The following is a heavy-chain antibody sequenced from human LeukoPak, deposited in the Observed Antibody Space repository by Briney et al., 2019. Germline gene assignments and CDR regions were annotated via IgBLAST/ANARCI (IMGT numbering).Heavy chain of an antibody. D-gene: IGHD7-27*01. CDR3: ARDRNWGLRKGYYMDV. J-gene: IGHJ6*03. Sequence: AGGSLRLSCAASGFTFSSYGMHWVRQAPGKGLEWVSSITISSSSIYYADSLKGRFTISRDNAKNSLYLQMNSLRAEDTAVYYCARDRNWGLRKGYYMDVWGKGTTVTISS. CDR2: ITISSSSI. CDR1: GFTFSSYG. V-gene: IGHV3-21*01.